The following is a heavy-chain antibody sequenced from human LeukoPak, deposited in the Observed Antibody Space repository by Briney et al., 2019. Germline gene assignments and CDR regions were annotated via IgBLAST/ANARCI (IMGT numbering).Heavy chain of an antibody. CDR3: ARDRTTVTSYDY. Sequence: SETLSLTCTVSGDSISSSSYYWGWIRQPPGKGLEWIGSIYYSGSTYYKSSLKSQVTISVDTSKNQFSLKLSSVTAADTAIYYCARDRTTVTSYDYWGQGTLVTVSP. CDR2: IYYSGST. V-gene: IGHV4-39*07. D-gene: IGHD4-17*01. CDR1: GDSISSSSYY. J-gene: IGHJ4*02.